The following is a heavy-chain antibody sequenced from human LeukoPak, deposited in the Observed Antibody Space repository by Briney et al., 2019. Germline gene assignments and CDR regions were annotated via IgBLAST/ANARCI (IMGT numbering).Heavy chain of an antibody. CDR1: GYTFTGYY. CDR2: INPNSGGT. Sequence: ASVKVSRKASGYTFTGYYMHWVRQAPGQGLEWMGWINPNSGGTNYAQKFQGRVTMTRDTSISTAYMELSRLRSDDTAVYYCARAEDYDFWSAWDYWGQGTLVTVSS. D-gene: IGHD3-3*01. V-gene: IGHV1-2*02. J-gene: IGHJ4*02. CDR3: ARAEDYDFWSAWDY.